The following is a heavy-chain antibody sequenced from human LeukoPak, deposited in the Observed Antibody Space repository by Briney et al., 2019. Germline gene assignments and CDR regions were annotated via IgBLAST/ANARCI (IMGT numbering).Heavy chain of an antibody. CDR3: ARLYTVTTWVDV. Sequence: SETLSLTCAVSGYSISSGYYWGWIRQPPGKGLEWIGSIYHSGSTYYNPSLKRRVTISVDTSKNQFSLKLSSVTAADTAVYYCARLYTVTTWVDVWGKGTTVTVSS. CDR1: GYSISSGYY. CDR2: IYHSGST. D-gene: IGHD4-17*01. J-gene: IGHJ6*04. V-gene: IGHV4-38-2*01.